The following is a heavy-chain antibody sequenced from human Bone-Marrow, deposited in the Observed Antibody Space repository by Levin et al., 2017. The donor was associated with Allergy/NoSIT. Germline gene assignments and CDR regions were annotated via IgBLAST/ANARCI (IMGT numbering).Heavy chain of an antibody. Sequence: PGGSLRLSCAASGFTFSSYAMSWVRQAPGKGLEWVSAISGSGGSTYYADSVKGRFTISRDNSKNTLYLQMNSLRAEDTAVYYCAKNKQWLVQKNYYYGMDVWGQGTTVTVSS. CDR2: ISGSGGST. J-gene: IGHJ6*02. V-gene: IGHV3-23*01. CDR1: GFTFSSYA. CDR3: AKNKQWLVQKNYYYGMDV. D-gene: IGHD6-19*01.